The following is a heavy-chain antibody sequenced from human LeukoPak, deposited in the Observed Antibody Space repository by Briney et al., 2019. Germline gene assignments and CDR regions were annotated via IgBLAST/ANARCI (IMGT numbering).Heavy chain of an antibody. CDR1: GFTVSSNY. CDR3: ARVTRGYCSSTTCYHLDY. V-gene: IGHV3-53*01. Sequence: PGGSLRLSCAASGFTVSSNYMRWVRQAPGKGLEWVSVIYSGGSTYYADSVKGRFTISRDNSKNTLYLQMNSLRAEDTAVYYCARVTRGYCSSTTCYHLDYWGQGTLVTVSS. CDR2: IYSGGST. J-gene: IGHJ4*02. D-gene: IGHD2-2*03.